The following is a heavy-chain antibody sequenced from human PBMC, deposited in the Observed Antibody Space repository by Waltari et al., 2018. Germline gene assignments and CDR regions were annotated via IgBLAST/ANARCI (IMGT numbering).Heavy chain of an antibody. J-gene: IGHJ6*03. CDR2: IYYSGST. Sequence: QVQLQESGPGLVKPSETLSLTCTVSGGSISSYSWSWIRQPPGKGLEWIGYIYYSGSTNYNPSPKSRVTISVDTSKTQFSLKLSSVTAADTAVYYCARAPRITIFGVTTGYYYYMDVWGKGTTVTVSS. CDR3: ARAPRITIFGVTTGYYYYMDV. V-gene: IGHV4-59*01. CDR1: GGSISSYS. D-gene: IGHD3-3*01.